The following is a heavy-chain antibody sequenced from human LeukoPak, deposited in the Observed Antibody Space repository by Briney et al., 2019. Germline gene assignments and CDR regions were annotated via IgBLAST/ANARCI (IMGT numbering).Heavy chain of an antibody. J-gene: IGHJ4*02. D-gene: IGHD3-10*01. V-gene: IGHV3-74*01. CDR3: ARIPGGSGSQYDY. Sequence: PGGSLRLSCAASGFTLSSYWMHWVRQAPGKGLVWVSGINSDGSSTFYADSVKGRFTTSRDNAENTVYLQMNSLRADDTAVYYCARIPGGSGSQYDYWGQGTLVIVSS. CDR1: GFTLSSYW. CDR2: INSDGSST.